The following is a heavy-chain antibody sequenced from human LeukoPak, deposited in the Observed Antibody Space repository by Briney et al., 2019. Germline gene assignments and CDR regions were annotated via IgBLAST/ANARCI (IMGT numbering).Heavy chain of an antibody. V-gene: IGHV3-23*01. CDR3: AKDRKVRGVSCFDY. CDR1: GFTFSNYA. J-gene: IGHJ4*02. Sequence: GASLRLSCAASGFTFSNYAMSWVRQAPGKGLEWVSGSGSGGSTYYADSVEGRFTISRDNSKNTLYLQMNSLSAEDTAVYYCAKDRKVRGVSCFDYWGQGTLVTVSS. CDR2: SGSGGST. D-gene: IGHD3-10*01.